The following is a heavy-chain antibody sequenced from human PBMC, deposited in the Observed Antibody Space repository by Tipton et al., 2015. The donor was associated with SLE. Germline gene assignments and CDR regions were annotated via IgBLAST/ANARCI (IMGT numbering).Heavy chain of an antibody. D-gene: IGHD3-3*01. CDR2: IYYSGST. CDR3: ARDLITISAFDY. Sequence: TLSLTCPVSGGSISSGDYYWSWIRQPPGKGLEWIGYIYYSGSTYYNPSLKSRVTISVDTSKNQFSLKLSSVTAADTAVYYCARDLITISAFDYWGQGTLVTVSS. J-gene: IGHJ4*02. CDR1: GGSISSGDYY. V-gene: IGHV4-30-4*01.